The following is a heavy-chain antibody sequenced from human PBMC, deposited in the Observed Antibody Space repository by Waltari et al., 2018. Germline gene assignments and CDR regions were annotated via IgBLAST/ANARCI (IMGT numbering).Heavy chain of an antibody. CDR1: GFPFRRNW. V-gene: IGHV3-7*01. Sequence: EAQLVESGGKLVQPGGSLTLSCVASGFPFRRNWMSWVRQAPGRGLEWVATIKEDGSDKHYVDSVRGRVTISRDNANDSLYLQMNSLRAEDTAVYYCATWRWGQSEFDYWGQGTLVTVSS. D-gene: IGHD7-27*01. CDR3: ATWRWGQSEFDY. CDR2: IKEDGSDK. J-gene: IGHJ4*02.